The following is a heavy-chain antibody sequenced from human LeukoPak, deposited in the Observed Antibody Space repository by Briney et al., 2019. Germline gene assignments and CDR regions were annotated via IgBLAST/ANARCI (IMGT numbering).Heavy chain of an antibody. D-gene: IGHD6-13*01. CDR2: IIPILGIA. CDR3: ARDGIAAAGSGNY. V-gene: IGHV1-69*04. Sequence: GRIIPILGIANYAQKFQGRVTITADKSTSTAYMELSSLRSEDTAVYYCARDGIAAAGSGNYWGQGTLVTVSS. J-gene: IGHJ4*02.